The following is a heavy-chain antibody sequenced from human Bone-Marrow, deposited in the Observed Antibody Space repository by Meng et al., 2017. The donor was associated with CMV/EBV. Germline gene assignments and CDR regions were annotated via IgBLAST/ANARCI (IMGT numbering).Heavy chain of an antibody. CDR3: ARDLYDILTEYFSVGLDY. V-gene: IGHV3-66*02. CDR2: IYSAGNT. D-gene: IGHD3-9*01. J-gene: IGHJ4*02. CDR1: GFNVSSDF. Sequence: GESLKISCAASGFNVSSDFMSWVRQAPGMGLEWLSVIYSAGNTYYADSVKGRFTISRDNSKNTLYLQMNSLRPEDTAVYYCARDLYDILTEYFSVGLDYWGQGTLVTVSS.